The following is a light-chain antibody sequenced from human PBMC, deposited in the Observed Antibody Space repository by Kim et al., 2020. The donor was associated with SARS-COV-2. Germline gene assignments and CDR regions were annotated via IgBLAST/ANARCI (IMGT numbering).Light chain of an antibody. CDR2: WAS. CDR3: QQYYDNPLT. Sequence: ATINCKSSQSILYSPTNKDYLAWYQQKPGQPPTLIIYWASTRASGVPDRFSGGGSGTDFTLTISSLQAEDAAVYYCQQYYDNPLTCGGGTKVDIK. CDR1: QSILYSPTNKDY. J-gene: IGKJ4*01. V-gene: IGKV4-1*01.